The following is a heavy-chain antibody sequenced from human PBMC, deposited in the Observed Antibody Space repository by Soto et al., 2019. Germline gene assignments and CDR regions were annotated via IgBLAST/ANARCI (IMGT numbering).Heavy chain of an antibody. CDR1: GYTFSSYD. Sequence: GASVKVSCKASGYTFSSYDINWVRQATGQGLEWMGWMNPNSGNTGYAQKFQGRVTMTRNTSISTAYMELSSLRSEDTAVYYCARGDNWNDNYDWFDPWGQGTLVTVSS. CDR3: ARGDNWNDNYDWFDP. J-gene: IGHJ5*02. CDR2: MNPNSGNT. D-gene: IGHD1-1*01. V-gene: IGHV1-8*01.